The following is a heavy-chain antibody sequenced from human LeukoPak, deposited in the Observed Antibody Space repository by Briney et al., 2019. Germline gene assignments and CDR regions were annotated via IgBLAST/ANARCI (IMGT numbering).Heavy chain of an antibody. J-gene: IGHJ3*02. CDR1: GGTFSSST. D-gene: IGHD3-9*01. V-gene: IGHV1-69*06. Sequence: SVKVSCKASGGTFSSSTFSWVRQAPGQGLEWMGGIIAIFGATNYAQKFQGRITITADTSASTAYMELSSLRSEDTAVYYCARQYFDWYDAFDIWGQGTMVTASS. CDR2: IIAIFGAT. CDR3: ARQYFDWYDAFDI.